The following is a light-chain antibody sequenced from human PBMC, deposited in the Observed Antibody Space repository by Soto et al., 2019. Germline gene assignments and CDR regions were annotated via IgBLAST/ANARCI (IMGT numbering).Light chain of an antibody. CDR3: AAWDGSLKSVV. Sequence: QAVLTQPPSVTGAPGQSVTISCTGSNSKIGAGYPVHWYQQFPGTAPKLLIYADSHRRSGVPDRFSGSKSVTSASLAITGLPAEDEDEYFCAAWDGSLKSVVFGTGTKLTVL. V-gene: IGLV1-40*01. CDR2: ADS. CDR1: NSKIGAGYP. J-gene: IGLJ1*01.